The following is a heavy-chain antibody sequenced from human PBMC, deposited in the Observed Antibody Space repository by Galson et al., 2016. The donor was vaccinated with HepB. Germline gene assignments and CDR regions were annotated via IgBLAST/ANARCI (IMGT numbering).Heavy chain of an antibody. V-gene: IGHV3-48*04. Sequence: SLRLSCAVSGFTFSAYGMNWVRQAPGKGLEWLSYISGDSNTRYYADSVKGRFTISRDNAKNSLYLQMNRLRVDDTAIYYCAKGATPSSGRLRDYLDSWGQGTLGAVSS. J-gene: IGHJ4*02. CDR3: AKGATPSSGRLRDYLDS. D-gene: IGHD6-19*01. CDR1: GFTFSAYG. CDR2: ISGDSNTR.